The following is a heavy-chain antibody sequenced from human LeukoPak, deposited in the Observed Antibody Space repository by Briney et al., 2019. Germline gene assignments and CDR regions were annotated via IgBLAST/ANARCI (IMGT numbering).Heavy chain of an antibody. CDR2: ISGSGGST. V-gene: IGHV3-23*01. CDR3: PKDPDSSRWYLPPPGSYFDY. J-gene: IGHJ4*02. D-gene: IGHD6-19*01. CDR1: GFTFSSYA. Sequence: PGGSLRLSCAASGFTFSSYAMSWVRQAPGKGLEWVSAISGSGGSTYYADSVKGRFTISRDNSKNTLYLQMNSMRAEDTAASYCPKDPDSSRWYLPPPGSYFDYWGQGTLVTVSS.